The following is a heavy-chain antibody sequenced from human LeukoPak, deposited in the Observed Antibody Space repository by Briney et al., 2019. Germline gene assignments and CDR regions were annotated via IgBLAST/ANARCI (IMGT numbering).Heavy chain of an antibody. D-gene: IGHD6-19*01. CDR1: GFTFSGYW. J-gene: IGHJ4*02. Sequence: GGSLRLSCAASGFTFSGYWMSWVRQAPGKGLEWVANIMQDGSEKYYVDSVKGRFTISRDNAKNSLYLQMNSLRAEDTAVYYCARDVRAVAGTGYWGQGTLVTVSS. V-gene: IGHV3-7*01. CDR3: ARDVRAVAGTGY. CDR2: IMQDGSEK.